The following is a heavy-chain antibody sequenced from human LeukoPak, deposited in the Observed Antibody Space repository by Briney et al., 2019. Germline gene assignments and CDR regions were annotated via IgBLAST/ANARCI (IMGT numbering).Heavy chain of an antibody. D-gene: IGHD6-19*01. Sequence: SETLSLTCAVYGGSFSGYYWSWIRQPPGKGLEWIGEINHSGSTNYNPSLKSRVTISVDTSKNQFSLNLSSVTAADTAVYYCARKIEVADSNWFDPWGQGTLVTVSS. CDR1: GGSFSGYY. J-gene: IGHJ5*02. CDR3: ARKIEVADSNWFDP. V-gene: IGHV4-34*01. CDR2: INHSGST.